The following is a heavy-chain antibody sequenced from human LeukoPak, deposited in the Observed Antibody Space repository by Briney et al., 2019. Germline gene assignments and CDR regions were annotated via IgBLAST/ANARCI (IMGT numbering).Heavy chain of an antibody. CDR1: GFTFSSYA. CDR3: ARLHTGLLIDY. Sequence: GGSLRLSCAASGFTFSSYAMSWVRQAPGKGLEWVSAISGGGGSTYYADSVKGRFTISRDNSKNTLYLQMNSLRAEDTAVYYCARLHTGLLIDYWGQGTLVTVSS. J-gene: IGHJ4*02. V-gene: IGHV3-23*01. CDR2: ISGGGGST. D-gene: IGHD4-11*01.